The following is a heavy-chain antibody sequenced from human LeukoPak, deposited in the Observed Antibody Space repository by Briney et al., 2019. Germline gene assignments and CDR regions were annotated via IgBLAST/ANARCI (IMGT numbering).Heavy chain of an antibody. Sequence: SGPALVKPTQTLTLTCTFSGFSLSTSGMCVSWIRQPPGKALEWLARIDWDDDKYYSTSLKTRLTISKDTSKNQVVLTMTNVDPVDTATYYCARIRLVTTVTNEDFDYWGQGTLVTVSS. CDR1: GFSLSTSGMC. J-gene: IGHJ4*02. V-gene: IGHV2-70*11. CDR2: IDWDDDK. CDR3: ARIRLVTTVTNEDFDY. D-gene: IGHD4-17*01.